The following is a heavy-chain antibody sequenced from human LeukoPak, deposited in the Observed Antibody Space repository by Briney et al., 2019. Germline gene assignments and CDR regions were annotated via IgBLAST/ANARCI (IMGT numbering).Heavy chain of an antibody. CDR2: ISYDGSNK. V-gene: IGHV3-30*18. CDR3: AKGDPYYYGSFDY. J-gene: IGHJ4*02. D-gene: IGHD3-10*01. Sequence: GGSLRLSCAASGFTFSSYGMHWVRQAPGKGLEWVAVISYDGSNKYYADSVKGRFTISRDNSKNTLYLQMNILRAEDTAVYYCAKGDPYYYGSFDYWGQGTLVTVSS. CDR1: GFTFSSYG.